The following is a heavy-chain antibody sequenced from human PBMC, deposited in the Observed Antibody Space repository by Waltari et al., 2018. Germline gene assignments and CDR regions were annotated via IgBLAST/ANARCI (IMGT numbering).Heavy chain of an antibody. CDR2: ISGSGGST. CDR3: AKPDNYGDYVWGPTPFDY. J-gene: IGHJ4*02. Sequence: EVQLLESGGGLVQPGGSLRLSCAASGFTFSSYAMSWVPQAPGRGRGWVSAISGSGGSTYYADSVKGRFTISRDNSKNTLYLQMNSLRAEDTAVYYCAKPDNYGDYVWGPTPFDYWGQGTLVTVSS. CDR1: GFTFSSYA. D-gene: IGHD4-17*01. V-gene: IGHV3-23*01.